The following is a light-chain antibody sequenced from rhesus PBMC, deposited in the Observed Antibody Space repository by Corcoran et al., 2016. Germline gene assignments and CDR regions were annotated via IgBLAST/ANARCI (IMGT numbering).Light chain of an antibody. CDR3: QQSSNLWT. J-gene: IGKJ1*01. CDR2: GAS. Sequence: EIVVTQSPATLSLSPGERATLSCRASQSVGRYLAWYQQKPGQAPSPLMYGASSRATGIPDRVSGRGSWTDFTLTISSLEPEDVGVYYCQQSSNLWTFGQGTKVEIK. CDR1: QSVGRY. V-gene: IGKV3-24*04.